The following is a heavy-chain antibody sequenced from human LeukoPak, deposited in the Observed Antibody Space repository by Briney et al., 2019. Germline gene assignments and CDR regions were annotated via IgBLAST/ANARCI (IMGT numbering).Heavy chain of an antibody. Sequence: SETLSLTCTVSGGSISSYYWSWIRQPPGKGLEWIGYIYYSGSTNYNPSLKSRVTISVDTSKNQFSLKLSSVTAADTAVYYCAREGLPTGSFDYWGQGTLVTVSS. CDR1: GGSISSYY. CDR2: IYYSGST. V-gene: IGHV4-59*01. D-gene: IGHD4-11*01. J-gene: IGHJ4*02. CDR3: AREGLPTGSFDY.